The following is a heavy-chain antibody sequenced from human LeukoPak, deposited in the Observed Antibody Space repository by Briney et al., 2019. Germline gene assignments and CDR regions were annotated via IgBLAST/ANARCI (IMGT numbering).Heavy chain of an antibody. D-gene: IGHD5-18*01. J-gene: IGHJ4*02. V-gene: IGHV3-23*01. CDR3: AKDSTFAFSYPRGDYFDY. Sequence: PGGSLRLSRAASGFTFSSYAMSWVRQAPGKGLDWVSAISGSGGSTYYADSVTGRFTISRDNSKNTLYLQMNSLRAEDTAVYYCAKDSTFAFSYPRGDYFDYWGQGTLVTVSS. CDR2: ISGSGGST. CDR1: GFTFSSYA.